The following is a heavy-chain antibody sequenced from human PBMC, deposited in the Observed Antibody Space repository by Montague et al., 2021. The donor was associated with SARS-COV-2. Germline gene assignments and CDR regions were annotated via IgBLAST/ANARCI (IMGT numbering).Heavy chain of an antibody. CDR3: ARDLWPGMPAAGTWFGL. V-gene: IGHV3-48*02. CDR1: GFTFSSYG. J-gene: IGHJ5*02. D-gene: IGHD6-25*01. CDR2: ITPTSTTI. Sequence: SLRLSCAASGFTFSSYGMNWVRQAPGKGLEWVAYITPTSTTIHYADSVKGRFTISRDDAKNSLFLQMNGLRDEDTAMYYCARDLWPGMPAAGTWFGLWGQGTLVTVSS.